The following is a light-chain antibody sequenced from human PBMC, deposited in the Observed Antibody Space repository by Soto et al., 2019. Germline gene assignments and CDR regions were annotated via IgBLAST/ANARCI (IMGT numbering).Light chain of an antibody. J-gene: IGKJ4*01. CDR3: QQLNSYPLT. Sequence: DIQLTQSPSFLSASVGDRVTITCRVSQGINSYLAWYQQKPGKAPKLLIYAASTLQSGVPSRFSGSGSGTEFTLTISSLQPEDFATYYCQQLNSYPLTFGGGTKVEIK. V-gene: IGKV1-9*01. CDR2: AAS. CDR1: QGINSY.